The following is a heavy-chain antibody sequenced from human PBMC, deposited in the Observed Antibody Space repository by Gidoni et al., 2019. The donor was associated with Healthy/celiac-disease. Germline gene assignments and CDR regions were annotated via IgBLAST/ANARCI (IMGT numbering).Heavy chain of an antibody. CDR1: GYSISSGYY. V-gene: IGHV4-38-2*02. CDR2: IYHSGST. Sequence: QVQLQESGPGLVKPSETLSLTCTVSGYSISSGYYWGWIRQPPGKGLEWIGSIYHSGSTYYNPSLKSRVTISVDTSKNQFSLKLSSVTAADTAVYYCARPTIFGVVNDWGQGTLVTVSS. J-gene: IGHJ4*02. D-gene: IGHD3-3*01. CDR3: ARPTIFGVVND.